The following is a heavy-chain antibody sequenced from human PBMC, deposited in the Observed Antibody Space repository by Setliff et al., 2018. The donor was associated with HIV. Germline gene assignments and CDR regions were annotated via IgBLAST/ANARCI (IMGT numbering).Heavy chain of an antibody. J-gene: IGHJ3*02. CDR2: INPSGGSA. V-gene: IGHV1-46*01. Sequence: ASVKVSCKASGYTFTSYYLHWVRQAPGQGLEWMGMINPSGGSARYAQKFQGRVTMSRDTSTSTVYMELSSLRSEDTAVYYCARDYFDSSAYHYGFGAFDIWGQGTMVTVSS. D-gene: IGHD3-22*01. CDR1: GYTFTSYY. CDR3: ARDYFDSSAYHYGFGAFDI.